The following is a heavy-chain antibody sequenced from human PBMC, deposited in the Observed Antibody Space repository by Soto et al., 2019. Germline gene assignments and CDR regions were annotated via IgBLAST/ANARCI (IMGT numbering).Heavy chain of an antibody. CDR2: ISGSGGST. CDR3: AKPPLPYGDYGAFDY. CDR1: GFTFSSYA. D-gene: IGHD4-17*01. V-gene: IGHV3-23*01. J-gene: IGHJ4*02. Sequence: EVQLLESGGGLVQPGGSLRLSCAASGFTFSSYAMSWVRQAPGKGLEWVSAISGSGGSTYYADSVKGRFTISRDNSKNMLYLQMNSLRAEDTAVYYCAKPPLPYGDYGAFDYWGQGTLVTVSS.